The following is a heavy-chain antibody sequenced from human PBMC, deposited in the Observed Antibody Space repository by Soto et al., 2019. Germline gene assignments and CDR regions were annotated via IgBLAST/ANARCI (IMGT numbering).Heavy chain of an antibody. J-gene: IGHJ4*02. D-gene: IGHD3-10*01. V-gene: IGHV5-51*01. CDR1: GYSFSTYW. CDR3: ARQHGSGSYYTSDY. CDR2: IYPGDSDT. Sequence: VESLKISCKGSGYSFSTYWIAWVRQMPGKGLEWMGVIYPGDSDTRYSPSFQGQVTISADKYFNTAYLQWSSLKASDSAMYYCARQHGSGSYYTSDYWGQGNLVTVSS.